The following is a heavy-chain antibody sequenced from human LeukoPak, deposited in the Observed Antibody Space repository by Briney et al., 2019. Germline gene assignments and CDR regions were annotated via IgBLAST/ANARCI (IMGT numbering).Heavy chain of an antibody. V-gene: IGHV5-51*01. CDR3: AIRYSGSYNDY. J-gene: IGHJ4*02. Sequence: GGSLQISCQGSGSIFTDYWIGGGRQLPGKGLEWMGIIYPGDSDTTYSPPFQGQVTISADKSISTAYLQWSSLKASDTAMYYCAIRYSGSYNDYWGQGTLVTVSS. CDR2: IYPGDSDT. D-gene: IGHD1-26*01. CDR1: GSIFTDYW.